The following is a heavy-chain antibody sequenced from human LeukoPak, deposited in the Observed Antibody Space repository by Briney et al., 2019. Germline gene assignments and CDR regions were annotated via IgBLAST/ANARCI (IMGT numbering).Heavy chain of an antibody. CDR1: GFTFGSYP. CDR2: ISSRATNT. Sequence: GGSLRLSCAASGFTFGSYPIHWVRQAPGKGLEWVSTISSRATNTYYADSVKGRFTISRDNSKNTLYLELNTLRAEDTAVYYCAAGGRYTYGYGDLGQGTLVTVSS. D-gene: IGHD5-18*01. V-gene: IGHV3-23*01. CDR3: AAGGRYTYGYGD. J-gene: IGHJ4*02.